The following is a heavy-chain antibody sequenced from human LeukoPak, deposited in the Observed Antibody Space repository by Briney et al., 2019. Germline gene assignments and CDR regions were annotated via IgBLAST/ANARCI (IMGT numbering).Heavy chain of an antibody. V-gene: IGHV3-21*05. J-gene: IGHJ4*02. D-gene: IGHD6-19*01. CDR1: GFTFSSYS. CDR3: ARIAVAGRRTFDY. CDR2: ISSSSSYI. Sequence: GGSLRLSCAASGFTFSSYSMNWVRQAPGKGLEWVSYISSSSSYIYYADSVKGRFTISRDNAKNSLYLQMNSLRAEDTAVYYCARIAVAGRRTFDYWGQGTLVTVSS.